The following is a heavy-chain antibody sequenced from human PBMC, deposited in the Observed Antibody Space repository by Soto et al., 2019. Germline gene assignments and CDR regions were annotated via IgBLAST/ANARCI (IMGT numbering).Heavy chain of an antibody. CDR1: GGSISSGGYY. CDR3: AREPRA. J-gene: IGHJ5*02. CDR2: IYYSGST. V-gene: IGHV4-31*03. Sequence: QVQLQESGPGLVKPSQTLSLTCTVSGGSISSGGYYWSWIRQHPGKGLEWIGHIYYSGSTYYNPSRXSXITISVDTAKNQFALKLSSVTAADTAMYYCAREPRAWGQGTLVTVSS.